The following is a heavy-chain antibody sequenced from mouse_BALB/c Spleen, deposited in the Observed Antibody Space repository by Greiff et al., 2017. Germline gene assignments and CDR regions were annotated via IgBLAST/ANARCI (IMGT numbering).Heavy chain of an antibody. CDR2: IDPANGNT. J-gene: IGHJ1*01. Sequence: VQLKESGAELVKPGASVKLSCTASGFNIKDTYMHWVKQRPEQGLEWIGRIDPANGNTKYDPKFQGKATITADTSSNTAYLQLSSLTSEDTAVYYCAGDGNYDWYFDVWGAGTTVTVSS. V-gene: IGHV14-3*02. D-gene: IGHD2-1*01. CDR3: AGDGNYDWYFDV. CDR1: GFNIKDTY.